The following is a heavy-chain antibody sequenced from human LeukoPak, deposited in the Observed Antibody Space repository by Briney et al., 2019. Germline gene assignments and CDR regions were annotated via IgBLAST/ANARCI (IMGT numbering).Heavy chain of an antibody. CDR1: GYTFTSYG. J-gene: IGHJ6*02. Sequence: ASVNVSCKASGYTFTSYGISWVRQAPGQGLEWMGIINPSGGSTNYAQKFQGRVTITADESTSTAYMELSSLRSEDTAVYYCARSYSSSSYYYYGMDVWGQGTTVTVSS. V-gene: IGHV1-69*11. CDR3: ARSYSSSSYYYYGMDV. CDR2: INPSGGST. D-gene: IGHD6-6*01.